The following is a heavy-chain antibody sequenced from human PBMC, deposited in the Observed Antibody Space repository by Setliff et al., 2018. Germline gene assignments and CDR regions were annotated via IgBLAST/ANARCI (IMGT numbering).Heavy chain of an antibody. CDR2: ISSSSSTI. CDR3: ARDLDGGNGHDL. D-gene: IGHD2-15*01. V-gene: IGHV3-48*01. Sequence: GGSLRLSCAASGFIFSFHSMNWVRQAPGKGLEWVSYISSSSSTIYYADSVKGRFTISRDNAKNSLYLQMNSLRAEDTAVYYCARDLDGGNGHDLWGRGTLVTVSS. CDR1: GFIFSFHS. J-gene: IGHJ5*02.